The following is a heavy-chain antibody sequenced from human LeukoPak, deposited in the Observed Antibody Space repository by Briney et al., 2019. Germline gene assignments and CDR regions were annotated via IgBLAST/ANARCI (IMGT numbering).Heavy chain of an antibody. J-gene: IGHJ4*02. CDR3: ARDLYGDYSFDY. V-gene: IGHV3-21*01. CDR1: GFTFSTYS. Sequence: AGGSLGLSCAASGFTFSTYSMNWVRQAPGMGLEWVSSISSSSYIYYADSVKGRFTISRDNAKNSLYLQMNSLRAEDTAVYYCARDLYGDYSFDYWGQGALVTVSS. CDR2: ISSSSYI. D-gene: IGHD4-17*01.